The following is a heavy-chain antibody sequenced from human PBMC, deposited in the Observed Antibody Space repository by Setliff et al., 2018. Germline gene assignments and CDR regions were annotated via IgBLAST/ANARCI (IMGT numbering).Heavy chain of an antibody. CDR3: ARGPYNIYDRSGYGFTNWFDP. D-gene: IGHD3-22*01. J-gene: IGHJ5*02. CDR1: GGSISSSSYY. V-gene: IGHV4-39*07. CDR2: IYYSGSA. Sequence: SETLSLTCTVSGGSISSSSYYWGWIRQPPGKGLEWIGSIYYSGSAYYNPSLKSRVTISVDTSKKQFSLKLSSVTAADTAVYYCARGPYNIYDRSGYGFTNWFDPWGQGILVTVSS.